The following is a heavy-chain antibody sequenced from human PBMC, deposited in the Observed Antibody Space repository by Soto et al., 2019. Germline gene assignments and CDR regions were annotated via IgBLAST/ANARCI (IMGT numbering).Heavy chain of an antibody. Sequence: QVQLQQSEPGLVKPSQTLSLTCAISGDSVSSSSVTWNWIRQSPSRGLEWLGRTYYRSKWYNDYAESVKSXTTVNXXTSKNQFSLHLNSVTPEDAAVYYCVRLIGNSWLDFWGQGTLVTVSS. J-gene: IGHJ5*01. V-gene: IGHV6-1*01. D-gene: IGHD1-26*01. CDR2: TYYRSKWYN. CDR1: GDSVSSSSVT. CDR3: VRLIGNSWLDF.